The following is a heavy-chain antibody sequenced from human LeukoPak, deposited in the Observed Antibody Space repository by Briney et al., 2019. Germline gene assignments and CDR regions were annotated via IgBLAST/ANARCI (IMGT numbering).Heavy chain of an antibody. D-gene: IGHD3-22*01. J-gene: IGHJ4*02. CDR2: IWYDGSNK. V-gene: IGHV3-33*01. Sequence: GGSLRLSCAASGFTFSSYGMHWVRQAPGKGLEWVAVIWYDGSNKYYADSVKGRFTISRDNSKNTLYLQMNSLRAEDTAVYYCARGYYYDSSGYPNYFDYWGQGTLVTVSS. CDR3: ARGYYYDSSGYPNYFDY. CDR1: GFTFSSYG.